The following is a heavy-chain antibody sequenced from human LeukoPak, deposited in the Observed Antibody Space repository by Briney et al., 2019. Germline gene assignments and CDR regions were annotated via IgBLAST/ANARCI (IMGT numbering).Heavy chain of an antibody. Sequence: SETLSLTCTVSGGSISNYNWSWIRQPPGKGLEWIGYAYYSGSTNYNPSLESRVTMSVDTSKNKFTLKLSSVTAADTAVYYCARNAAVATSRSWFDPWGQGSLVTVSS. D-gene: IGHD6-19*01. J-gene: IGHJ5*02. CDR1: GGSISNYN. CDR2: AYYSGST. V-gene: IGHV4-59*08. CDR3: ARNAAVATSRSWFDP.